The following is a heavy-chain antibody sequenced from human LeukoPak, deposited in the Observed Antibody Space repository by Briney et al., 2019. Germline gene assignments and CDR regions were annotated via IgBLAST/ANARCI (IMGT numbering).Heavy chain of an antibody. D-gene: IGHD3-10*01. V-gene: IGHV1-2*02. CDR2: INPNSGGT. J-gene: IGHJ5*02. CDR3: ATNILVRDIINWFDP. CDR1: GYTFTGYY. Sequence: ASVKVSCKASGYTFTGYYMHWVRQAPGQGLEWMGWINPNSGGTNYAQKSQGRVTMTRDTSISTAYMELSSLRYDDTAVYYCATNILVRDIINWFDPWGQGTLVTVSS.